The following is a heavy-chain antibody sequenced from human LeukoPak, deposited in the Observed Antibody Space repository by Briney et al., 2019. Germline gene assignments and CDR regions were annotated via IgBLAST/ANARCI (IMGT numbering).Heavy chain of an antibody. J-gene: IGHJ3*02. Sequence: ASVKVSCKASGYTFTSYYLHWVRQAPGQGLEWMGVIHPTVGDTTYAQKFQGRVTITTDESTSTAYMELSSLRSEDTAVYYCARRSSGYSRLDDAFDIWGQGTMVTVSS. CDR1: GYTFTSYY. D-gene: IGHD3-22*01. CDR3: ARRSSGYSRLDDAFDI. V-gene: IGHV1-46*01. CDR2: IHPTVGDT.